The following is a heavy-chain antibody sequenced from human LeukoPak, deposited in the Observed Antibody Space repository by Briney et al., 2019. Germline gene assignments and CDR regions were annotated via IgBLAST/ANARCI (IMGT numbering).Heavy chain of an antibody. V-gene: IGHV1-18*01. CDR2: ISANDGNT. J-gene: IGHJ4*02. D-gene: IGHD3-10*01. CDR1: GYTFTSYG. Sequence: VASVKVSCKASGYTFTSYGISWVRQAPGQGLEWMGWISANDGNTDYPQKLQGRVTMTTDTSTSTAYMELRSLRSDDTAVYYRARESHVTREDYWGQGTLVTVSS. CDR3: ARESHVTREDY.